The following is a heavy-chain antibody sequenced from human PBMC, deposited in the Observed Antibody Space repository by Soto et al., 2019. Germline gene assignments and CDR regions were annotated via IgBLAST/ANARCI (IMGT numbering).Heavy chain of an antibody. D-gene: IGHD7-27*01. Sequence: QVQLVQSGAEVKNPGASVKLSCKASGYIFTNYYIHWVRQAPGQGLEWMAIINPSGGSRNYAQKFQGRVNLARDTFTNTVYMELSSLRSEDTDIYYCARDLTSGDYWGQGTLVTVSS. CDR1: GYIFTNYY. J-gene: IGHJ4*02. V-gene: IGHV1-46*01. CDR2: INPSGGSR. CDR3: ARDLTSGDY.